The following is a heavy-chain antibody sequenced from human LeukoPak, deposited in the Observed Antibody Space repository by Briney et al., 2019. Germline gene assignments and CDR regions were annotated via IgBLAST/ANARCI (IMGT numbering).Heavy chain of an antibody. CDR2: IYYSGST. CDR1: GGSISSYY. V-gene: IGHV4-59*08. J-gene: IGHJ4*02. Sequence: SETLSLTCTVSGGSISSYYWSWIRQSPGQGLEWIGHIYYSGSTNYNPSLKSRVTISVDTSKNQFSLKLSSVTAPDTAVYYCASSPTRSGPSYYFVYWSQGTLVTVSS. D-gene: IGHD2-15*01. CDR3: ASSPTRSGPSYYFVY.